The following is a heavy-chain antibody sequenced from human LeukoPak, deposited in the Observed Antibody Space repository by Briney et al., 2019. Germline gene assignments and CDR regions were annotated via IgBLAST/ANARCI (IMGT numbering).Heavy chain of an antibody. V-gene: IGHV1-18*01. CDR3: ARGNEGPSDY. CDR1: GYSFTSYV. Sequence: GASVKVSCKASGYSFTSYVITWMRQAPGQGLEWMGWISGYNGNTVYAPNLQGRVNMATDTSTNTAYMEIKSLRSDDTAVYYCARGNEGPSDYWGQGTLAAVSS. CDR2: ISGYNGNT. J-gene: IGHJ4*02.